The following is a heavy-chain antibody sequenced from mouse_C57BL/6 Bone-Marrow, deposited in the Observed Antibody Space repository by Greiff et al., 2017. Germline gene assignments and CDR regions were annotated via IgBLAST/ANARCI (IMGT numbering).Heavy chain of an antibody. CDR3: ARPGSGDYYFDY. Sequence: QVQLQQSGAELVRPGPSVKVSCKASGYAFTNYLLEWVKQRPGQGLEWLGVINPGSGGPNYNEKFTGKATLTADKSSRTAYMLLSSLTSYYSAVYFCARPGSGDYYFDYWGQGTTLTVAS. CDR1: GYAFTNYL. D-gene: IGHD1-3*01. V-gene: IGHV1-54*01. CDR2: INPGSGGP. J-gene: IGHJ2*01.